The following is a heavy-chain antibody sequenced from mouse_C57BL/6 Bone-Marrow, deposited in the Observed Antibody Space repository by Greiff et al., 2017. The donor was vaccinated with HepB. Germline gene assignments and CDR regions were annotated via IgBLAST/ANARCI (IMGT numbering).Heavy chain of an antibody. CDR3: ARPTTVVAVDY. Sequence: EVHLVESGGGLVKPGGSLKLSCAASGFTFSDYGMHWVRQAPEKGLEWVAYISSGSSTIYYADTVKGRFTISRDNAKNTLFLQMTSLRSEDTAMYYCARPTTVVAVDYWGQGTSVTVSS. V-gene: IGHV5-17*01. CDR1: GFTFSDYG. CDR2: ISSGSSTI. J-gene: IGHJ4*01. D-gene: IGHD1-1*01.